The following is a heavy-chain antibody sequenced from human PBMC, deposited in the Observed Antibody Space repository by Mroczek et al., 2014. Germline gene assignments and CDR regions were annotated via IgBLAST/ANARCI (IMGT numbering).Heavy chain of an antibody. J-gene: IGHJ3*02. CDR3: ARDYQLLSSPDAFDI. Sequence: VQLVESGGGLVKPGGSLRLSCAASGFTFSSYSMNWVRQAPGKGLEWVSSISSSSSYIYYADSVKGRFTISRDNAKNSLYLQMNSLRAEDTAVYYCARDYQLLSSPDAFDIWGQGTMVTVSS. CDR2: ISSSSSYI. D-gene: IGHD2-2*01. V-gene: IGHV3-21*01. CDR1: GFTFSSYS.